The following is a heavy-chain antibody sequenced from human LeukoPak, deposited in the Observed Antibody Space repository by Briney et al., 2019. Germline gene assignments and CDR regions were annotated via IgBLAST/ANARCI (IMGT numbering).Heavy chain of an antibody. CDR3: AREGYDSL. J-gene: IGHJ4*02. D-gene: IGHD3-3*01. Sequence: SQTLSLTCTVSGGSISSGSYYWSWIRQPAGKGLEWIGHIYTSGSTNYNPSLKSRVTISVDTSKNQFSLKLSSVTAADTAVYYCAREGYDSLWGQGTLVTVSS. CDR2: IYTSGST. CDR1: GGSISSGSYY. V-gene: IGHV4-61*09.